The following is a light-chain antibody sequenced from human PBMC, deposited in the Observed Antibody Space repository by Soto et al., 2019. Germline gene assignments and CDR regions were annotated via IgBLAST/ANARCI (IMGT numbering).Light chain of an antibody. Sequence: QSVLTQPASVSGSPGQSITISCTGTSSDVGAYNYVSWYQQHPGKAPKLMVFDVSTRPPGVSDRFSGSKSGNTASLTISGLQAEDEADYYCTSYTIIRPLYVFGTGTKVTVL. CDR2: DVS. V-gene: IGLV2-14*01. CDR3: TSYTIIRPLYV. CDR1: SSDVGAYNY. J-gene: IGLJ1*01.